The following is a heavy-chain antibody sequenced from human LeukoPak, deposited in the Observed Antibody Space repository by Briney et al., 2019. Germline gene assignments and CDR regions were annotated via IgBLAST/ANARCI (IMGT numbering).Heavy chain of an antibody. CDR3: ARRYSSGWNDAFDI. V-gene: IGHV4-4*09. D-gene: IGHD6-19*01. Sequence: SETLSLTCTVSGGFISGYYWSWIRQPPGKGLEWIGYIYTSGSTNYNPSLKSRVTISVDTSKNQFSLKLSSVTAADTAVYYCARRYSSGWNDAFDIWGQGTMVTVSS. CDR2: IYTSGST. J-gene: IGHJ3*02. CDR1: GGFISGYY.